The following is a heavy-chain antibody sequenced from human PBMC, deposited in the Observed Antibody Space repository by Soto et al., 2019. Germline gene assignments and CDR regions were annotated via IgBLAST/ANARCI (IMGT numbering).Heavy chain of an antibody. Sequence: QITLKESGPTLVKPTQTLTLTCTFSGFSLNSSGVGVGWIRQPPGKALEWLALIYWNDEMHYSPSQKSRLTITEDASKHQVVLTVTNMDPVDTATYYCAHRRFAKYSSLPADFDYWGQGILVTVSS. V-gene: IGHV2-5*01. CDR3: AHRRFAKYSSLPADFDY. CDR2: IYWNDEM. D-gene: IGHD6-6*01. CDR1: GFSLNSSGVG. J-gene: IGHJ4*02.